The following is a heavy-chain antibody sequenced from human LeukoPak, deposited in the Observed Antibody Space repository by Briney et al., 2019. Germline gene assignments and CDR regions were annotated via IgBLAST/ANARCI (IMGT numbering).Heavy chain of an antibody. V-gene: IGHV3-49*04. CDR1: GFTFGDYA. CDR2: IRSKAYGGTT. D-gene: IGHD4-11*01. J-gene: IGHJ6*04. Sequence: PGRSLRLSCTASGFTFGDYAMSWVRQAPGKGLEWVGFIRSKAYGGTTEYAASVKGRFTISRDDSKSIAYLQMNRLKTEDTAVYYCTRDLQFEADVWGKGTTVTVSS. CDR3: TRDLQFEADV.